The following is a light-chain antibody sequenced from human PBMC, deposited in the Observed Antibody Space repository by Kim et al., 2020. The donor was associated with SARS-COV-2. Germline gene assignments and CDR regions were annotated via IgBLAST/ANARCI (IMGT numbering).Light chain of an antibody. Sequence: EIVLTQSPGTLSLSPGERATLSCRASQSVSSSYLAWYQQKPGQAPRLLIYGASSRATGIPDRFSGSGSGTDSTLTISRLEPEDFAVYYCQQYGSSLWTFGQGTKLEI. CDR1: QSVSSSY. CDR3: QQYGSSLWT. V-gene: IGKV3-20*01. CDR2: GAS. J-gene: IGKJ2*02.